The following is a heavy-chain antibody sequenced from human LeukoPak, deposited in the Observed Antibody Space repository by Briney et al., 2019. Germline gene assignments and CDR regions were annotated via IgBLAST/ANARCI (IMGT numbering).Heavy chain of an antibody. V-gene: IGHV3-9*01. J-gene: IGHJ4*02. Sequence: GRSLRLSCAASGFTFDDYAMHWVRQAPGKGLEWVSGISWNSGSIGYADSVKGRFTISRDNAKNSLYLQMNSLRAEDTALYYCAKALSSIAARLEYWGQGTLVTVSS. CDR1: GFTFDDYA. D-gene: IGHD6-6*01. CDR3: AKALSSIAARLEY. CDR2: ISWNSGSI.